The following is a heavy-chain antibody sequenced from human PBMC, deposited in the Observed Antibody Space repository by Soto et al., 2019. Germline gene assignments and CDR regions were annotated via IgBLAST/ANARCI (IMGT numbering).Heavy chain of an antibody. CDR1: GFTFSSYA. V-gene: IGHV3-23*01. J-gene: IGHJ4*02. CDR2: ISGSGGST. Sequence: PGGSLRLSCAASGFTFSSYAMSWVRQAPGKGLEWVSAISGSGGSTYYADSVKGRFTISRDNSKNTLYLQMNSLRAEDTAVYYCAKDLKYYGSGSYYGPGDYWGQGTMVTVSS. D-gene: IGHD3-10*01. CDR3: AKDLKYYGSGSYYGPGDY.